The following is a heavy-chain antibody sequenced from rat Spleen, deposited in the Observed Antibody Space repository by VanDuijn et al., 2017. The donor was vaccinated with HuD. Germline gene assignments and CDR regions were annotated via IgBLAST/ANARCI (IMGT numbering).Heavy chain of an antibody. Sequence: QVQLMESGPGLVQPSETLSLTCTVSGFSLTSYNVHWVRQPPGKGLEWMGVMWSGGSTDYNSALKSRLSISRDTSKNQVFLKMNSLQSEDTTTYYCARGSYYYSMFDYWGQGVMVTVSS. J-gene: IGHJ2*01. CDR1: GFSLTSYN. D-gene: IGHD1-1*01. V-gene: IGHV2-45*01. CDR2: MWSGGST. CDR3: ARGSYYYSMFDY.